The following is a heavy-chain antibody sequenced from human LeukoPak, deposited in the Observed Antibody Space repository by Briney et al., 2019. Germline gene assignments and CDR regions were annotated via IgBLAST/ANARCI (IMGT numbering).Heavy chain of an antibody. V-gene: IGHV3-48*02. Sequence: GGSLRLSCAASGFTFSTYAMNWVRQPPGKGLEWFSYTSSSSRTIYYADSVKGRFTVSKADAQNPVYLQMNSLRDEDTAVYCCARDGPYGDYANSWGQGTLVTVSS. D-gene: IGHD4-17*01. J-gene: IGHJ5*02. CDR2: TSSSSRTI. CDR3: ARDGPYGDYANS. CDR1: GFTFSTYA.